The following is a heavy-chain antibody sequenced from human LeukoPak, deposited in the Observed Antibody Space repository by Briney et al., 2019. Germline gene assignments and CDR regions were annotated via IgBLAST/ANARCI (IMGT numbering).Heavy chain of an antibody. J-gene: IGHJ3*02. CDR2: ISTYTGNT. Sequence: ASVKVSCKASGYSFTNYGISWVRQAPGQGLEWMAWISTYTGNTNYAQKLQGRVTMTTDTSISTAYMELSSLRSEDTAVYYCARRINYYDSSGYFDGDAFDIWGQGTMVTVSS. CDR3: ARRINYYDSSGYFDGDAFDI. V-gene: IGHV1-18*01. D-gene: IGHD3-22*01. CDR1: GYSFTNYG.